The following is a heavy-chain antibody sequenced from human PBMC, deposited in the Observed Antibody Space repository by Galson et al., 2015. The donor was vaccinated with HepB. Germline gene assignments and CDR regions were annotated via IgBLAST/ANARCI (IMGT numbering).Heavy chain of an antibody. J-gene: IGHJ4*02. D-gene: IGHD6-19*01. Sequence: LRLSCAASGFTFSGSAIHWVRQASGKGPEWVGRIRSKANNYATSYVPSLEGRFTISRYDSKNMAYLHMKSLKTEDTAVYYCTRLGDFSGYSSRWGQGTLVTVSS. CDR3: TRLGDFSGYSSR. CDR1: GFTFSGSA. V-gene: IGHV3-73*01. CDR2: IRSKANNYAT.